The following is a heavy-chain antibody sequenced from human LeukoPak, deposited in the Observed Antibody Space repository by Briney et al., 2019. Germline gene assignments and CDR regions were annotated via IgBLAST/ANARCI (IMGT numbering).Heavy chain of an antibody. D-gene: IGHD6-19*01. Sequence: GASVKVSCKASGYTFTGYYMHWVRQAPGQGLEWMGWINPNSGGTNYAQKFQGRVTMTRDTSISTAYMELSRLRSDDTAVYYCARVKGGWALYQLDYWGQGTLVTVSS. CDR1: GYTFTGYY. J-gene: IGHJ4*02. CDR3: ARVKGGWALYQLDY. V-gene: IGHV1-2*02. CDR2: INPNSGGT.